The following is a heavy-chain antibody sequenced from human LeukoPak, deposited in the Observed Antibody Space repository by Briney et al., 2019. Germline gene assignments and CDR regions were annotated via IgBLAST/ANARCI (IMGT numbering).Heavy chain of an antibody. CDR2: INHSGST. CDR3: ARRASSVVDY. D-gene: IGHD6-25*01. V-gene: IGHV4-34*01. CDR1: GGSFSGYY. J-gene: IGHJ4*02. Sequence: PSETLSLTCAVYGGSFSGYYWSWIRQPPGKGLEWIGEINHSGSTNYNPSLKSRVTISVDTSKNQFSLKLCSVTAADTAVYYCARRASSVVDYWGQGTLVTVSS.